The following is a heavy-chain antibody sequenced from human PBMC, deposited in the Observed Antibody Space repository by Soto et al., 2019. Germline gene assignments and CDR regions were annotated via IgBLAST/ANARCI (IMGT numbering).Heavy chain of an antibody. D-gene: IGHD3-3*01. CDR2: IVVGSGNT. CDR1: GFTFTSSA. CDR3: AADTLYDFWSGYSDYYYYYMDV. Sequence: SVKVSCKASGFTFTSSAMQWVRQARGQRLEWIGWIVVGSGNTNYAQKFQERVTITRDMSTSTAYMELSSLRSEDTAVYYCAADTLYDFWSGYSDYYYYYMDVWGKGTTVTVSS. V-gene: IGHV1-58*02. J-gene: IGHJ6*03.